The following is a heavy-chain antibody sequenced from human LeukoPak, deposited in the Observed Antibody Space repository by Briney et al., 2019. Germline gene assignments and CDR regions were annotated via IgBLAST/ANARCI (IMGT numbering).Heavy chain of an antibody. CDR1: GFTFSSYA. D-gene: IGHD6-19*01. CDR3: AKGPTVPVADYYFDY. V-gene: IGHV3-23*01. CDR2: ISGSGGYT. Sequence: PGGSLRLSCAASGFTFSSYAMTWVRQAPGKGLEWVSAISGSGGYTYYADSVKGRFTISRDNSKNTLYLQMNSLRAEDTAVYYCAKGPTVPVADYYFDYWGQGTLVTVSS. J-gene: IGHJ4*02.